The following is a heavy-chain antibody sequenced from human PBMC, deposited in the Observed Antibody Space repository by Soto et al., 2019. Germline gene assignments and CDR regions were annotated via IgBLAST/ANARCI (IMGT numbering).Heavy chain of an antibody. CDR1: GYSISSGYY. CDR3: TREQSDDNYFDP. Sequence: SETLSLTCAVSGYSISSGYYWGWIRQPPGKGLEWIGSIYHSGSTYYNPSLKSRVTISLDKSKSQFSLRLISVTAADTAVYYCTREQSDDNYFDPWGQGTLVTVSS. CDR2: IYHSGST. D-gene: IGHD6-19*01. V-gene: IGHV4-38-2*02. J-gene: IGHJ5*02.